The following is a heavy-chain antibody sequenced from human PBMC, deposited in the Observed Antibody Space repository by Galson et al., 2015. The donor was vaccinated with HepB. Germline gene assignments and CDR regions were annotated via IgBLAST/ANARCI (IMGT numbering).Heavy chain of an antibody. CDR1: GFTFSSYG. CDR2: ISYDGSNK. CDR3: AKDPWLRQTKNYYYYMDV. Sequence: SLRLSCAASGFTFSSYGMHWVRQAPGKGLEWVAVISYDGSNKYYADSVKGRFTISRDNSKNTLYLQMNSLRAEDTAVYYCAKDPWLRQTKNYYYYMDVWGKGTTVTVSS. J-gene: IGHJ6*03. D-gene: IGHD5-12*01. V-gene: IGHV3-30*18.